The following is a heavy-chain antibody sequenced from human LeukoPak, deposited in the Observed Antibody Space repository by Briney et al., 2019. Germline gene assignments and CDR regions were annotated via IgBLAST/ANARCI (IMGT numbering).Heavy chain of an antibody. D-gene: IGHD3-16*02. V-gene: IGHV3-7*01. J-gene: IGHJ4*02. CDR3: ARQEGYYDYVWGSYLDY. CDR2: IKQDGSEK. CDR1: GFTFSSFY. Sequence: GGSLGLSCAASGFTFSSFYMTWVRQAPGKGLEWVANIKQDGSEKYYVDSVKGRFTISRDNAKNSLYLQMNSLRAEDTAVYYCARQEGYYDYVWGSYLDYWGQGTLVTVSS.